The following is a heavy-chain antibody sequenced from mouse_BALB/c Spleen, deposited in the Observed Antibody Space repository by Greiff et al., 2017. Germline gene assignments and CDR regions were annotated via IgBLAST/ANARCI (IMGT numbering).Heavy chain of an antibody. CDR2: IRNKANGYTT. J-gene: IGHJ2*01. CDR1: GFTFTDYY. Sequence: EVQLVESGGGLVQPGGSLRLSCATSGFTFTDYYMSWVRQPPGKALEWLGFIRNKANGYTTEYSASVKGRFTISRDNSQSILYLQMNTLRAEDSATYYCARSSMWYPDYWGQGTTLTVSS. CDR3: ARSSMWYPDY. V-gene: IGHV7-3*02. D-gene: IGHD1-1*02.